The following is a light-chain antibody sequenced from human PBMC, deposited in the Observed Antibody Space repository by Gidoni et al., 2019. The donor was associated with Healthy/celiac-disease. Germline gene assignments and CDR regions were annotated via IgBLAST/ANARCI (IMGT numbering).Light chain of an antibody. CDR1: NIGSTR. Sequence: SHALSQPPSSSVAPGKTARITCGGNNIGSTRVHWYQQKPGQAPVLVIYYDRDRPSVIPARFSGSNSGTTATLTSSMVEAGDEADYYCQVWDSSSDVVFGGGTKLTVL. V-gene: IGLV3-21*04. CDR2: YDR. CDR3: QVWDSSSDVV. J-gene: IGLJ2*01.